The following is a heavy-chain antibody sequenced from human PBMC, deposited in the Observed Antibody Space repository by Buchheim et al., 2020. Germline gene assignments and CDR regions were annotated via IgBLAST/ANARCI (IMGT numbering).Heavy chain of an antibody. D-gene: IGHD3-3*01. Sequence: QITLKESGPTLVKPTQTLTLTCTFSGFSLSTSGVGVGWIRQPPGKALEWLALIYWDDDKRYSPSLKSRPTTTKDTSKNQVVLTMTNMDPVDTATYYCAHSRPYYDFWSGYYGTNWFDPWGQGTL. CDR3: AHSRPYYDFWSGYYGTNWFDP. CDR2: IYWDDDK. V-gene: IGHV2-5*02. J-gene: IGHJ5*02. CDR1: GFSLSTSGVG.